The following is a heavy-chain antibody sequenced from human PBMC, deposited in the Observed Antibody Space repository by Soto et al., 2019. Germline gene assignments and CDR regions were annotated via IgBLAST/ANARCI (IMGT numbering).Heavy chain of an antibody. CDR2: IIPILGIA. V-gene: IGHV1-69*02. Sequence: QVQLVHSGAEVKKPGSSVNVSCKASGGTFSSYTISWVRQAPGQGLEWMGRIIPILGIANYAQKFQGRVTITADKSTSTAYMELSSLRSEDTAVYYCARGNTGRGAFDIWGQGTMVTVSS. J-gene: IGHJ3*02. D-gene: IGHD3-10*01. CDR3: ARGNTGRGAFDI. CDR1: GGTFSSYT.